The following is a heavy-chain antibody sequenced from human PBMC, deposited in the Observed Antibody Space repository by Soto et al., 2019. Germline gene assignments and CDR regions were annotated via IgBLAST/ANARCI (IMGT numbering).Heavy chain of an antibody. Sequence: ASVKVSCKASGYTFTSYYMHWVRQAPGQGLEWMGIINPSGGSTSYAQNFQGRVTMTRDTSTSTVYMELSSLRSEDTALYYCARVSNLHSVDYWGQGTLVTVSS. D-gene: IGHD4-4*01. CDR2: INPSGGST. CDR1: GYTFTSYY. CDR3: ARVSNLHSVDY. J-gene: IGHJ4*02. V-gene: IGHV1-46*01.